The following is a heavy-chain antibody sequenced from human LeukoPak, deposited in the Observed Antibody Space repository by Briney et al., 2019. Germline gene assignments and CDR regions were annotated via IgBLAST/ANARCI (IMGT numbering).Heavy chain of an antibody. CDR1: GGSISSYY. Sequence: SETLSLTCTVSGGSISSYYWSWIRQPAGKGLEWIGRIYTSGSTYYNPSLKSRVTISVDTSNNQFSLNVSSVTAADTAVYYCARKGWSYGDVPSWGQGTLVTVSS. V-gene: IGHV4-4*07. CDR3: ARKGWSYGDVPS. CDR2: IYTSGST. J-gene: IGHJ4*02. D-gene: IGHD4-17*01.